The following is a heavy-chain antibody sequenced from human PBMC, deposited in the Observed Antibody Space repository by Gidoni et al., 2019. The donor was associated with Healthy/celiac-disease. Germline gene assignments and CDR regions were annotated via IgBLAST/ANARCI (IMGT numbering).Heavy chain of an antibody. D-gene: IGHD4-17*01. CDR3: ARHFTTEYGDYDVWLNYYYYYGMDV. CDR1: GFTFRSYS. J-gene: IGHJ6*02. V-gene: IGHV3-21*01. CDR2: ISSSSSYI. Sequence: EVQLVESGGGLVKPGGSLRLSCAASGFTFRSYSMTWVRQAPGKGREWVSSISSSSSYIYYADSVKGRFTISRDNAKNSLYLQRNSLRAEDTAVYYCARHFTTEYGDYDVWLNYYYYYGMDVWGQGTTVTVSS.